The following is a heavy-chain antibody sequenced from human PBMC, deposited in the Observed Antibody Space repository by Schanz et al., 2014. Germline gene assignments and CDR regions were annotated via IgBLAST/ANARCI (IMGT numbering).Heavy chain of an antibody. CDR3: AKGRFGELSAFDI. CDR1: GFAFSSYG. J-gene: IGHJ3*02. D-gene: IGHD3-10*01. V-gene: IGHV3-23*04. Sequence: EVHLVESGGGLVQPGGSLRLSCLASGFAFSSYGMNWLRQAPGKGLEWVSSISTSGTYMYIADSLKGRFTISRDNSKNTLYLQMNSLRPEDTAVYYCAKGRFGELSAFDIWGQGTMVTVSS. CDR2: ISTSGTYM.